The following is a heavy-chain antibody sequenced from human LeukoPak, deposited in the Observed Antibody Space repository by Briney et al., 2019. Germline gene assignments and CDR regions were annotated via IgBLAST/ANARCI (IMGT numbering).Heavy chain of an antibody. CDR3: AREIVVVKPYYFDY. CDR2: INHSGST. CDR1: GGSFSGYY. D-gene: IGHD3-22*01. J-gene: IGHJ4*02. Sequence: SETLSLTCAVYGGSFSGYYWSWIRQPPGKGLEWIGEINHSGSTNYNPSLKSRVTISVDTSKNQFSLKLSSVTAADTAVYYCAREIVVVKPYYFDYWGQGTLVTASS. V-gene: IGHV4-34*01.